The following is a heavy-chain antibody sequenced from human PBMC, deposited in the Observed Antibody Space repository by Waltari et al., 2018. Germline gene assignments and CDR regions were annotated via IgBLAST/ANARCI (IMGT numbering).Heavy chain of an antibody. J-gene: IGHJ3*01. CDR2: ISYTGTT. CDR3: ATYVGASIGTAAFDV. V-gene: IGHV4-39*01. CDR1: RCSIISNRHY. Sequence: QLHLQEACPGLVKPSETLSLTCSVARCSIISNRHYLAWIRQPPGKGLEWTATISYTGTTYYNPPLKSRVTISVDTSKNQFSLKLTSVTAADTAVYYCATYVGASIGTAAFDVWGQATMVTVSS. D-gene: IGHD3-16*01.